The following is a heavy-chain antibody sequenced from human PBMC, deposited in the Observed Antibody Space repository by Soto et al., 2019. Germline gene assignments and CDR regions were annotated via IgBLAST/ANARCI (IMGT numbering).Heavy chain of an antibody. V-gene: IGHV4-39*01. D-gene: IGHD4-17*01. CDR2: IFYGGGSGVA. CDR1: GGSFSSSNYY. Sequence: SETLSLTCTVSGGSFSSSNYYWGWIRQSPGKGLEWIGNIFYGGGSGVAYYSPSLKSRVTISVDTSKNQFSLNMRSLTAADTAVYFCARRGGGDSLFDSWGQGKLVTVSS. J-gene: IGHJ4*02. CDR3: ARRGGGDSLFDS.